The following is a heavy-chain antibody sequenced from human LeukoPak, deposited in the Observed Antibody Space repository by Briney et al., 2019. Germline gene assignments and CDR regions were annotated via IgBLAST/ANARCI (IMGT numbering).Heavy chain of an antibody. CDR1: GFTFDDYA. CDR2: ISWNSGSI. V-gene: IGHV3-9*01. CDR3: AKDHEDYFDY. J-gene: IGHJ4*02. Sequence: PGGSLRLSCAASGFTFDDYAMHWVRQAPGKGLEWVSGISWNSGSIGYADSVKGRFTISRDNAKNSLYLQMNSLRAEDTALYYCAKDHEDYFDYWGQGTLVTVSS.